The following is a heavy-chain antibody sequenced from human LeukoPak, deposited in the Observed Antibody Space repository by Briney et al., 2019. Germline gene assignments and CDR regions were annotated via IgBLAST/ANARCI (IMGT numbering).Heavy chain of an antibody. CDR3: ASLPYCSSTTCPLDY. V-gene: IGHV4-39*07. D-gene: IGHD2-2*01. CDR2: IYYSGST. CDR1: GGSISSSSYY. J-gene: IGHJ4*02. Sequence: PSETLSLTCTVSGGSISSSSYYWGWIRQPPGKGLEWIGSIYYSGSTYYNPSLKSRVTISVDTSKNQFFLKLSSVTAADTAVYYCASLPYCSSTTCPLDYWGQGTLVTVSS.